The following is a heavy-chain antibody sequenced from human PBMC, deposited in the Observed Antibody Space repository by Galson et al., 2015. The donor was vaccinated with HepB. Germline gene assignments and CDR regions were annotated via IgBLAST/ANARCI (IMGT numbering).Heavy chain of an antibody. V-gene: IGHV6-1*01. D-gene: IGHD3-10*01. CDR3: ARIGGRITVVRGGIREDYYGM. J-gene: IGHJ6*01. CDR1: GXXXSSXSXA. Sequence: CAISGXXXSSXSXAXTWIRQSPSRGLEWLGRTYYRSKWYNDYAVSVKSRITINPDTSKNQFSLQLNSVTPEDTAVYYCARIGGRITVVRGGIREDYYGM. CDR2: TYYRSKWYN.